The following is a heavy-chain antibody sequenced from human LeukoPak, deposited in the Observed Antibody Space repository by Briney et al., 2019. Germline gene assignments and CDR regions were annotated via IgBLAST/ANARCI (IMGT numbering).Heavy chain of an antibody. CDR1: GFTFTSSA. CDR3: AAGGSNEGEDLNLDY. Sequence: GASVKVSCKASGFTFTSSAVQWVRQARGQRLEWIGWIVVGSGNTNYAQKFQERVTITRDMSTSTAYMELSSLRSEDTAVYYCAAGGSNEGEDLNLDYWGQGTLVHVFS. D-gene: IGHD3-16*01. J-gene: IGHJ4*02. CDR2: IVVGSGNT. V-gene: IGHV1-58*01.